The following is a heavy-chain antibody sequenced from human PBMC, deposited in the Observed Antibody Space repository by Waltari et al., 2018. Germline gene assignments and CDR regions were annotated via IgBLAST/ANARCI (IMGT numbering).Heavy chain of an antibody. CDR2: IYHSGGT. CDR1: GYSISSGYY. Sequence: QVQLQESGPGLVKPSETLSLTCTVSGYSISSGYYWGWIRQPPGKGLEWIGSIYHSGGTYYNPSRKSRVTISVDTSNNQFSLKLSSVTAADTAVYYCALGAGDYEGWFDPWGQGTLVTVSS. CDR3: ALGAGDYEGWFDP. V-gene: IGHV4-38-2*02. J-gene: IGHJ5*02. D-gene: IGHD4-17*01.